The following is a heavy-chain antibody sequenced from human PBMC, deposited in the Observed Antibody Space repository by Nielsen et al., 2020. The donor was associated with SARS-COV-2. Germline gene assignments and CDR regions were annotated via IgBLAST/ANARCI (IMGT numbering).Heavy chain of an antibody. J-gene: IGHJ6*02. D-gene: IGHD3-10*01. CDR1: GYSYTSYW. V-gene: IGHV5-51*01. Sequence: GESLKISCKGSGYSYTSYWMGWVRQRPGKGLEWMAIIHPGESETRYSPSFQGQVTISADKAIRTAYMEWSSLRASDTAMYYCAKEGRDDSGTERRGMDVWGRGTTVTVSS. CDR2: IHPGESET. CDR3: AKEGRDDSGTERRGMDV.